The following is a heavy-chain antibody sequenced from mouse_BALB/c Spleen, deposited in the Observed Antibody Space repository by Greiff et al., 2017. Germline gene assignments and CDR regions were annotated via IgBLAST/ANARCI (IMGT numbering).Heavy chain of an antibody. Sequence: EVKLVESGGGLVQPGGSRKLSCAASGFTFSSFGMHWVRQAPEKGLEWVAYISSGSSTIYYADTVKGRFTISRDNPKNTLFLQMTSLRSEDTAMYYCARGGDYYGSVFDYWGQGTTLTVSS. CDR1: GFTFSSFG. J-gene: IGHJ2*01. CDR3: ARGGDYYGSVFDY. V-gene: IGHV5-17*02. CDR2: ISSGSSTI. D-gene: IGHD1-1*01.